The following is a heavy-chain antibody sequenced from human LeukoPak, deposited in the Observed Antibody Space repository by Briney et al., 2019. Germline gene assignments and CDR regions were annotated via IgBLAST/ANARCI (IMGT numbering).Heavy chain of an antibody. CDR2: IFGSGGSP. J-gene: IGHJ4*02. CDR1: GFTFGSHA. V-gene: IGHV3-23*01. CDR3: GKTTVGYSSGQKPAWPVDY. Sequence: TGGSLRLSCEASGFTFGSHAMNWVRQAPGKGLEWVAGIFGSGGSPHYADPVKGRFTISRDNSRNTVYLQINSLRAEDTAVYYCGKTTVGYSSGQKPAWPVDYWGQGTLVTVSS. D-gene: IGHD5-18*01.